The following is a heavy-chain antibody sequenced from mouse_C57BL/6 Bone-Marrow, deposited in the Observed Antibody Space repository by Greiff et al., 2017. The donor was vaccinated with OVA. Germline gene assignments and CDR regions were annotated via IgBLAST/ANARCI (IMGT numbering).Heavy chain of an antibody. CDR2: INPDGGST. V-gene: IGHV5-2*01. J-gene: IGHJ2*01. CDR1: DYEFPSHD. D-gene: IGHD1-1*01. CDR3: ARHEDYYGSFDD. Sequence: EVQLLESGAGLVQPGESLKLSCESYDYEFPSHDMPWVRQTPEKSLELVVAINPDGGSTNYPATMKRRFIITGDTTKKTLYLQMSSLTSEDTALYYCARHEDYYGSFDDWGQGTTLTVSS.